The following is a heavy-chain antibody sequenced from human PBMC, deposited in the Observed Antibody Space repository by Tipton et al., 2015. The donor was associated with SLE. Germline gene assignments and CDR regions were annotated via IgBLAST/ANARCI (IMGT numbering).Heavy chain of an antibody. Sequence: TLSLTCTVPGGSISSYYWSWIQQPPKQGLEWIGWIYHTGSTDYNPSLKSRVTISVDTSKNQFSLRLSSVTAADTAVYYCARDYYGSGFDAFDIWGQGTMVTVSS. J-gene: IGHJ3*02. CDR1: GGSISSYY. V-gene: IGHV4-59*01. CDR3: ARDYYGSGFDAFDI. CDR2: IYHTGST. D-gene: IGHD3-10*01.